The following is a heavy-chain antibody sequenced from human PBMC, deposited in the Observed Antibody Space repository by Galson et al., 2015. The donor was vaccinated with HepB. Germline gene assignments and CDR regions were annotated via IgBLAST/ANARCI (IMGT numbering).Heavy chain of an antibody. CDR2: ISSSSSYT. D-gene: IGHD2-2*02. Sequence: SLRLSCAASGFTFSDYYMSWIRQAPGKGLEWVSYISSSSSYTNYADSVKGRFTISRDNAKNSLYLQMNSLRAEDTAVYYCARIPTSSASNWFDPWGQGTLVTVSS. V-gene: IGHV3-11*06. J-gene: IGHJ5*02. CDR1: GFTFSDYY. CDR3: ARIPTSSASNWFDP.